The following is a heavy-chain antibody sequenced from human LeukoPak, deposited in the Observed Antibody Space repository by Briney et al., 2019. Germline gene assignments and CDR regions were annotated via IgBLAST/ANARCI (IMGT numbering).Heavy chain of an antibody. V-gene: IGHV4-59*01. D-gene: IGHD1-14*01. J-gene: IGHJ4*02. CDR1: GGSISSYY. CDR3: ARGGLRYYVDY. Sequence: SQTLSLTCTVSGGSISSYYWSWIRQPPGKGLEWIGYIYYSGSTNYNPSLKSRVTISVDTSKNQFSLKLSSVTAADTAVYYCARGGLRYYVDYWGQGILVTVSS. CDR2: IYYSGST.